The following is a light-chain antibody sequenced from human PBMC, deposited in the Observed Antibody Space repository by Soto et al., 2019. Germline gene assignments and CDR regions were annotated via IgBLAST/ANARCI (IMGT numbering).Light chain of an antibody. J-gene: IGLJ1*01. CDR1: SSNIGSNT. V-gene: IGLV1-44*01. Sequence: QSALTQPPSASGTPGQRVTISCSGSSSNIGSNTVNWYQQLPGTAPKLLIYSNNQRPSGVPDRFSGSKSGTSASLAISGLQSDDEADYYCAAWGDSLNGRVFGTGTKVTVL. CDR3: AAWGDSLNGRV. CDR2: SNN.